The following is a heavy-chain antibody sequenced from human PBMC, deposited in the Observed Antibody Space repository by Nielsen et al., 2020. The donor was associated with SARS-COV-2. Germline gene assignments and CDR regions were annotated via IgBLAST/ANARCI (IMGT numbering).Heavy chain of an antibody. CDR1: GGSVSSNDW. V-gene: IGHV4-4*02. CDR3: ARGHLVVVPSPPRAHRSSP. J-gene: IGHJ5*02. D-gene: IGHD2-21*01. Sequence: SETLSLTCAVSGGSVSSNDWWTWVRQSPGKGLEWIGEVSHSGSTNYSPSLKSRVTLSMDKSRRQFSLRLASVSAADTAVYFCARGHLVVVPSPPRAHRSSPWR. CDR2: VSHSGST.